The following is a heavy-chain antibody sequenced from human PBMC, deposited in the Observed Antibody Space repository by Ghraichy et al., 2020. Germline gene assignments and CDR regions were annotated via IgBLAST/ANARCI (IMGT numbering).Heavy chain of an antibody. J-gene: IGHJ6*03. CDR1: GGTFSSYA. D-gene: IGHD6-13*01. CDR3: AREDRTIAAAGDYYYYYMDV. CDR2: IIPIFGTA. Sequence: SVKVSCKASGGTFSSYAISWVRQAPGQGLEWMGGIIPIFGTANYAQKFQGRVTITADESTSTAYMELSSLRSEGTAVYYCAREDRTIAAAGDYYYYYMDVWGKGTTVTVSS. V-gene: IGHV1-69*13.